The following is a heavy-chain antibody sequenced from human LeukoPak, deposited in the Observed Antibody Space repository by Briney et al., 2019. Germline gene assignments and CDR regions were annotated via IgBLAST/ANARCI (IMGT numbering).Heavy chain of an antibody. CDR2: ISGSDGGT. Sequence: GGSLRLSCAAPGFPFTTYAMSWVRQAPGKGLEWVSAISGSDGGTHYADSVKGRFIISRDNSKNTLYLQMNSLRAEDTAVYYCARTYSFAFDPWGQGTLVTVSS. CDR3: ARTYSFAFDP. CDR1: GFPFTTYA. V-gene: IGHV3-23*01. D-gene: IGHD5-12*01. J-gene: IGHJ5*02.